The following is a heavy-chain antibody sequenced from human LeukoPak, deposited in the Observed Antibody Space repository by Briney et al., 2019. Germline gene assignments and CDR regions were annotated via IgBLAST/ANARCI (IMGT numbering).Heavy chain of an antibody. CDR2: FYDTRSP. D-gene: IGHD3-10*01. V-gene: IGHV4-59*01. CDR3: ARGRGSPTY. CDR1: GGSISLYY. J-gene: IGHJ4*02. Sequence: SETLSLTCTVSGGSISLYYWSWIRQPPGKGLEWIGYFYDTRSPKYNPSLERRVTISVDMSRNQFSLNLTSVTTADTAVYYCARGRGSPTYWGQGTLATVSS.